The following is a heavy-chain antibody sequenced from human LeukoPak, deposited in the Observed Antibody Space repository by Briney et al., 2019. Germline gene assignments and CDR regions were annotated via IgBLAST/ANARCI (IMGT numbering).Heavy chain of an antibody. CDR1: GFTFSSSA. CDR3: ITPLPYSAQ. Sequence: GGSLRLSCAASGFTFSSSAMSWVRQVPGKGLEWVGRIKPKTDGETTEYAAPVKDRFSISRDDSKSMMYLQMNSLKTEDTAVYYCITPLPYSAQGGQGTLVTVSS. V-gene: IGHV3-15*01. CDR2: IKPKTDGETT. J-gene: IGHJ4*02. D-gene: IGHD2-21*01.